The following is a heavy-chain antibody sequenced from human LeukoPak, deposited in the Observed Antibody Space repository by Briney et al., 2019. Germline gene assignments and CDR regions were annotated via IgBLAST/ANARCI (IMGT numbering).Heavy chain of an antibody. D-gene: IGHD4-17*01. Sequence: GGSLRLSCAASGFTFSSYAMSWVRQAPGKGLEWVAFIRYDGSNKYYADSVKGRFTISRDNSKNTLYLQMNSLRAEDTAVYYCARVQFRTTVTNYYYYGMDVWGQGTTVTVSS. CDR2: IRYDGSNK. CDR3: ARVQFRTTVTNYYYYGMDV. V-gene: IGHV3-30*02. J-gene: IGHJ6*02. CDR1: GFTFSSYA.